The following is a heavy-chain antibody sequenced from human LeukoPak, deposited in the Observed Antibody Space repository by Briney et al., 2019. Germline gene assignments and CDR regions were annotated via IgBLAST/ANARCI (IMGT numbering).Heavy chain of an antibody. J-gene: IGHJ4*02. D-gene: IGHD1-26*01. V-gene: IGHV4-34*01. CDR3: ARVVGANDY. CDR2: INHSGST. CDR1: GGSFSGYY. Sequence: SETLSLTCAVYGGSFSGYYWSWIRQPPGKGLEWIGEINHSGSTNYNPSLKSRVTISVDTSKNQFSLKLSSVTAADTAVYSCARVVGANDYWGQGTLVTVSS.